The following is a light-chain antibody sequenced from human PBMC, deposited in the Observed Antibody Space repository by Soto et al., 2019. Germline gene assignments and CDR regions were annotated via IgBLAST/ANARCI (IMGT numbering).Light chain of an antibody. CDR2: EVT. J-gene: IGLJ3*02. CDR1: SSDVGGYNY. CDR3: SSTAGNNNLV. Sequence: QSVLTQPASVSGSPGQSITISCTGTSSDVGGYNYVSWYQQHPGKGPKLMIYEVTNRPSGVPDRFSGSKSGNTASLTVSGLQAEDEAVYYCSSTAGNNNLVFGGGTKLTVL. V-gene: IGLV2-8*01.